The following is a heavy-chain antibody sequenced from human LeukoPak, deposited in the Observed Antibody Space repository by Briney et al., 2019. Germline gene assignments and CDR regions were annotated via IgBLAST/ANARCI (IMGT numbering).Heavy chain of an antibody. Sequence: GGSLRLSCAASGFTVSSNYINWVRQAPGKGLEWVSVIYSRGSTYYADSVKGRFTISRDNSKNTLYLQMGSLRAEDTAVYYCARSQFGSGGMDVWGQGTTVTVSS. CDR3: ARSQFGSGGMDV. V-gene: IGHV3-53*01. J-gene: IGHJ6*02. D-gene: IGHD3-10*01. CDR2: IYSRGST. CDR1: GFTVSSNY.